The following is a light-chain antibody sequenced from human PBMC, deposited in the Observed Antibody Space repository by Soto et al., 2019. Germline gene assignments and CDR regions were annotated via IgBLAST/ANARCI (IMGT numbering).Light chain of an antibody. CDR1: SSDVGSYNY. V-gene: IGLV2-14*01. J-gene: IGLJ1*01. CDR3: CSYTTSSTYV. Sequence: QSVLTQPASVSGSPGQSITFSCTGTSSDVGSYNYVSWYQQHPGKAPKVIIFDVSNRPSGVSNRFSGSKSGNTASLTISGLQAEDEADYYCCSYTTSSTYVFGTGTKLTVL. CDR2: DVS.